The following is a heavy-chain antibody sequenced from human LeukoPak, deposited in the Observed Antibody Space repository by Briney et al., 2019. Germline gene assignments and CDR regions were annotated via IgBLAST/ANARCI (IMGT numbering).Heavy chain of an antibody. CDR1: GGSFSGYY. V-gene: IGHV4-34*01. J-gene: IGHJ6*02. CDR2: INHSGST. Sequence: SETLSLTCAVYGGSFSGYYWSWIRQPPGKGLEWIGEINHSGSTNYNPSLKSRVTISVDTSKNQFSLKLSSVTAADTAVYYCARGQLVLGGYYGMDVWGQGTTVTVSS. CDR3: ARGQLVLGGYYGMDV. D-gene: IGHD6-13*01.